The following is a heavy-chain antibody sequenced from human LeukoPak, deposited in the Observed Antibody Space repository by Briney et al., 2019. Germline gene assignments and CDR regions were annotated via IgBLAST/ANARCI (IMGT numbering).Heavy chain of an antibody. CDR1: GGTFSSYA. J-gene: IGHJ4*02. Sequence: ASVKVSCKASGGTFSSYAISWVRQAPGQGLEWMGRIIPILGIANYAQKFQGRVTITADKPTSTAYMELSSLRSEDTAVYYCARTAGVLKYYFDYWGQGTLVTVSS. CDR3: ARTAGVLKYYFDY. CDR2: IIPILGIA. D-gene: IGHD7-27*01. V-gene: IGHV1-69*04.